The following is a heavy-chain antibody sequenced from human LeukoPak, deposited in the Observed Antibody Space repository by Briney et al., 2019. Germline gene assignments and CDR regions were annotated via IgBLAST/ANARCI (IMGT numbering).Heavy chain of an antibody. CDR1: GGSISSSSYY. J-gene: IGHJ3*02. Sequence: SETLSPTCTVSGGSISSSSYYWGWIRQPPGKGLEWIGSIYYSGSTYYNPSLKSRVTISVDTSKNQFSLKLSSVTAADTAVYYCARQVDCSSTSCAKAAFDIWGQGTMVTVSS. CDR2: IYYSGST. CDR3: ARQVDCSSTSCAKAAFDI. V-gene: IGHV4-39*01. D-gene: IGHD2-2*01.